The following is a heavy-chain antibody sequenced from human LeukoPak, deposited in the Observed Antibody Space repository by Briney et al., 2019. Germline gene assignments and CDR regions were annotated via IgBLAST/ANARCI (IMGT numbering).Heavy chain of an antibody. D-gene: IGHD3-3*01. J-gene: IGHJ6*02. CDR3: ARRYGFWSGYQYFYYGMDV. CDR1: GYTFTGYY. CDR2: IIPNNGGT. Sequence: ASVKVSCKTSGYTFTGYYMHWVRQAPGQGLEWMGWIIPNNGGTNYAQKFQGRVTMTRDTSISTAFMELSSLRSEDTAVYYCARRYGFWSGYQYFYYGMDVWGQGTTVTVSS. V-gene: IGHV1-2*02.